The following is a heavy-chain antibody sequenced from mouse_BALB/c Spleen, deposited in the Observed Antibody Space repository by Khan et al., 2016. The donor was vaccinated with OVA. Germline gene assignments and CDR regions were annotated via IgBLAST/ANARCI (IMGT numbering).Heavy chain of an antibody. Sequence: EVQLQQSGPELMKPGASVKISCKASGYSFTTYYIHWMMQSHGKSLEWIGYIDPFSGGTTYNQKFKGKATLTVDRSSSTAYIHLSNLTSEDSADYYSTRHGYAAWFTYWGQGTLVTVSS. D-gene: IGHD2-2*01. V-gene: IGHV1S135*01. J-gene: IGHJ3*01. CDR1: GYSFTTYY. CDR3: TRHGYAAWFTY. CDR2: IDPFSGGT.